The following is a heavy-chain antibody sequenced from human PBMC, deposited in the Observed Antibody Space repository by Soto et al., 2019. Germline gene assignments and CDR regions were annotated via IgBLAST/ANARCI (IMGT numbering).Heavy chain of an antibody. CDR1: GGSLSGYY. V-gene: IGHV4-34*01. CDR3: ARGITMVRGVIVSGYGMDV. Sequence: SETLSLTCAVYGGSLSGYYWSWIRQPPGKGLEWIGEINHSGSTNYNPSLKSRVTISVDTSKNQFSLKLSSVTAADTAVYYCARGITMVRGVIVSGYGMDVWGKGTTVTVSS. D-gene: IGHD3-10*01. J-gene: IGHJ6*04. CDR2: INHSGST.